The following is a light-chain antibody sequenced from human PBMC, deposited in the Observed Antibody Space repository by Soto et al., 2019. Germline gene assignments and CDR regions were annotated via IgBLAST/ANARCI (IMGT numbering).Light chain of an antibody. Sequence: IQLTQYTAFLAAAVGARAPITCRASQVIGNYLAWYQQKPGKVPKLLIYAASSLQSGVPSRFSGSGSGTDFTLTISSLQPEDFATYYCQQSYSTPRTFGQGTKVDI. CDR2: AAS. CDR1: QVIGNY. J-gene: IGKJ1*01. CDR3: QQSYSTPRT. V-gene: IGKV1-39*01.